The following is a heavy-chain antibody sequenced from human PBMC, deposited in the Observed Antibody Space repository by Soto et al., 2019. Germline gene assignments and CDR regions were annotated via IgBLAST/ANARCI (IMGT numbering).Heavy chain of an antibody. V-gene: IGHV1-3*01. D-gene: IGHD1-26*01. J-gene: IGHJ2*01. CDR1: GYTFTSNA. CDR3: ARGGSLYWYFDL. Sequence: GASVKVSCKACGYTFTSNAMHWVRQAPGQRLEWMGWINAGNGNTKYSQKFQGRVTITRDTSASTAYMELSSLRSEDTAVYYCARGGSLYWYFDLWGRGTLVTVSS. CDR2: INAGNGNT.